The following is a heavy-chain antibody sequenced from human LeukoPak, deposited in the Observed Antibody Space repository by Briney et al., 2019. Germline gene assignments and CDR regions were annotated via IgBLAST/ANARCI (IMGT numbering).Heavy chain of an antibody. J-gene: IGHJ3*02. CDR1: GFTVSSNY. CDR3: AKIGWDDAFDI. V-gene: IGHV3-53*01. D-gene: IGHD6-19*01. Sequence: PGGSLRLSCAASGFTVSSNYMSWVRQAPGKGLEWVSVIYSCGSTYYADSVKGRFTISRDNSKNTLYLQMNSLRAEDTALYYCAKIGWDDAFDIWGQGTMVTVSS. CDR2: IYSCGST.